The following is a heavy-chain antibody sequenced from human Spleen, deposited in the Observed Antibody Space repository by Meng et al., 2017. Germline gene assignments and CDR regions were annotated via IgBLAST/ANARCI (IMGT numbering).Heavy chain of an antibody. CDR1: GGTFSSYA. D-gene: IGHD3-22*01. CDR2: ITPIFGTA. Sequence: QGQRWQAGAEVKKPGSSVKFSCKASGGTFSSYAISWVRQAPGQGLEWMGGITPIFGTANYAQKFQGRVTITADESTSTAYMELSSLRSEDTAVYYCARSPGSYYDSSGYYHYWGQGTLVTVSS. CDR3: ARSPGSYYDSSGYYHY. J-gene: IGHJ4*02. V-gene: IGHV1-69*01.